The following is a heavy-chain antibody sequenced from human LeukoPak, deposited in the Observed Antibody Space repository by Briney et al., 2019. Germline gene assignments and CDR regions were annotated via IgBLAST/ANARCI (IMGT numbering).Heavy chain of an antibody. CDR3: ARGDYCSSTSCYMMDY. V-gene: IGHV3-30*03. CDR1: GFTFSSYG. D-gene: IGHD2-2*02. CDR2: ISYDGSNK. Sequence: GGSLRLSCAASGFTFSSYGMHWVRQAPGKGLEWVAVISYDGSNKYYADSVKGRFTISRDNSKNTLYLQMNSLRAEDTAVYYCARGDYCSSTSCYMMDYWGQGTLVTVSS. J-gene: IGHJ4*02.